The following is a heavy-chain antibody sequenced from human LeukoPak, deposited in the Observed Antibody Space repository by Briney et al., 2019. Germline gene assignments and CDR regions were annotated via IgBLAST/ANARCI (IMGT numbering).Heavy chain of an antibody. J-gene: IGHJ1*01. D-gene: IGHD2-2*01. CDR2: ISSSSSYI. CDR3: ASSPFCSSTSCYRTHFQH. CDR1: GFTFSSYS. Sequence: GGSLRLSCAASGFTFSSYSMNWVRQAPGKGLEWVSSISSSSSYIYYADSVKGRFTISRDNAKNSLYLQMNSLRAEDTAVYYCASSPFCSSTSCYRTHFQHWGQGTLVTVSS. V-gene: IGHV3-21*01.